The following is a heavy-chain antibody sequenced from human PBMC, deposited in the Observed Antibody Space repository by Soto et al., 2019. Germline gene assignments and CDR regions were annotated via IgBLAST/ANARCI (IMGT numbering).Heavy chain of an antibody. D-gene: IGHD3-10*01. CDR3: ARDRGLWFGELLYYYGMDV. V-gene: IGHV1-18*01. CDR1: GYTFTTYG. J-gene: IGHJ6*02. CDR2: INGYNGNT. Sequence: VASGKVSCKASGYTFTTYGISWVRQAPGQGLEWMGWINGYNGNTDYPQKLQGRVTMTTDTSTSTAYMALRSLRSDDTAVYYCARDRGLWFGELLYYYGMDVWGQ.